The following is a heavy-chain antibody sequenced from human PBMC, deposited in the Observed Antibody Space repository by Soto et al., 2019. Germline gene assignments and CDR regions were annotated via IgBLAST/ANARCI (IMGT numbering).Heavy chain of an antibody. Sequence: QVPLVQSGAEVKKPEASVKVSCKDSGYTFTRYGISWVRQAPGQGLEWMGWISAYNGNTNYAQKLQGRVTMTTDTAASTAYMELRSLRSDYTALYYCVVAVKPYYSDYWGQGTLITVSS. D-gene: IGHD2-15*01. CDR1: GYTFTRYG. CDR2: ISAYNGNT. V-gene: IGHV1-18*01. CDR3: VVAVKPYYSDY. J-gene: IGHJ4*02.